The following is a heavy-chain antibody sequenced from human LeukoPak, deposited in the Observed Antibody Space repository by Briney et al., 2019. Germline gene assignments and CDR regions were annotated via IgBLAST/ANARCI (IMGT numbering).Heavy chain of an antibody. CDR2: ISGSGGST. CDR1: GFTFSSYA. D-gene: IGHD4-23*01. Sequence: GGSLRLSCAASGFTFSSYAMSWVRQAPGKGLEWVSAISGSGGSTYYADSVKGRFTISRDNSKNTLYLQMNSLRAEDTAVYYCAKDGSTVVTTTGGFFDYWGQGTPVTVSS. V-gene: IGHV3-23*01. J-gene: IGHJ4*02. CDR3: AKDGSTVVTTTGGFFDY.